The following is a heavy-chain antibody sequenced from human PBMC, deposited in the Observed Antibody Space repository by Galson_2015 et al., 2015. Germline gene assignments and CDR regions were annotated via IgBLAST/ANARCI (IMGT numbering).Heavy chain of an antibody. CDR1: GFTFSIYA. CDR3: AKGGPMDAFDT. CDR2: FSGDNGNT. V-gene: IGHV3-23*01. D-gene: IGHD3-10*01. J-gene: IGHJ3*02. Sequence: SLRLSCAASGFTFSIYAMSWVRQTPGKGLEWVSSFSGDNGNTYHADSVKGRFTITRDNSKNTLSLQMNSLRAEDTAIYYCAKGGPMDAFDTWGQGTMVIVSS.